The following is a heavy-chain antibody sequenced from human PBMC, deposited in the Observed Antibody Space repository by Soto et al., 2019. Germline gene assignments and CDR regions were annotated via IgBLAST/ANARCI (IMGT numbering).Heavy chain of an antibody. D-gene: IGHD1-1*01. CDR2: ISANNGDT. CDR3: ARKPTGQPFDY. CDR1: GSTFTNYG. Sequence: ASVKVSCKASGSTFTNYGFSWVRQAPGQGLEWMGWISANNGDTHYAQKLQGRVTLTTDTSTSTVYMELRSRRSDDTAVYYCARKPTGQPFDYWGQGXLVTVYS. V-gene: IGHV1-18*01. J-gene: IGHJ4*02.